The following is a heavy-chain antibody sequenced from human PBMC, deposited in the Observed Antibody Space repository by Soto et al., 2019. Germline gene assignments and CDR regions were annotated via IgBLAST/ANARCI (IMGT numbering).Heavy chain of an antibody. CDR3: AKGGGRCCLDY. CDR1: GFTFSSYA. V-gene: IGHV3-23*01. Sequence: EVQLLESGGGLVQPGGSLRLSCAASGFTFSSYAMSWVRQAPGKGLEWVSAISGSGGSTYYADSVKGRFTFSRDNSKNTLYLQINSLSAEDTAVYYCAKGGGRCCLDYWGQGTLVTVSS. D-gene: IGHD2-15*01. J-gene: IGHJ4*02. CDR2: ISGSGGST.